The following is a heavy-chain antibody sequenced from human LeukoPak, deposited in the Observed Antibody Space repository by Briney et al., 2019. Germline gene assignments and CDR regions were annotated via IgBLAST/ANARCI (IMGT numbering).Heavy chain of an antibody. D-gene: IGHD5-12*01. J-gene: IGHJ3*02. Sequence: SETLSLTCAVYGGSFSGYYWSWIRQPPGKGLEWIGEINHSGSTNYNPSLKSRVTISVDTSKNQFSLKLRSVTAADTAVYYCATLGRRDGYNWVAAFDIWGQGTMVTVSS. CDR3: ATLGRRDGYNWVAAFDI. CDR2: INHSGST. V-gene: IGHV4-34*01. CDR1: GGSFSGYY.